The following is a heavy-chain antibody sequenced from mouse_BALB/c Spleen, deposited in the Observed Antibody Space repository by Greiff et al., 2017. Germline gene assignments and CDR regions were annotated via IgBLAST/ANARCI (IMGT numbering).Heavy chain of an antibody. CDR1: GFNIKDYY. CDR3: RDKGFFDY. Sequence: VQLLQSGAELVRSGASVKLSCTASGFNIKDYYMHWVKQRPEQGLEWIGWIDPENGDTEYAPKFQGKGTMTADTSSNTAYLQLSSLTSEDTAVYYGRDKGFFDYWGQGATVTVSS. D-gene: IGHD3-3*01. J-gene: IGHJ2*01. V-gene: IGHV14-4*02. CDR2: IDPENGDT.